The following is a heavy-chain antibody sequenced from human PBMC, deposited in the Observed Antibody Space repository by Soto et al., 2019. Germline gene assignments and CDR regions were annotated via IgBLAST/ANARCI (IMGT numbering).Heavy chain of an antibody. J-gene: IGHJ6*02. CDR2: IWYDGSNK. Sequence: GGSLRLSCAASGFTFSSYGMHWVRQAPGKGLEWVAVIWYDGSNKYYADSVKGRFTISRDNSKNTLYLQMNSLRAEDTAVYYCARDRGYSSGSALDYYYYGMDVWGQGTTVTVSS. D-gene: IGHD6-19*01. CDR3: ARDRGYSSGSALDYYYYGMDV. V-gene: IGHV3-33*01. CDR1: GFTFSSYG.